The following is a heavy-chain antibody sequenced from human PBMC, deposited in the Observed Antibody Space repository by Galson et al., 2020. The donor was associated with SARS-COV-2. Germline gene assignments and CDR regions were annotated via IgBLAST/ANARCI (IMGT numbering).Heavy chain of an antibody. Sequence: GESLKISCAASGFTVSSNYMSWVRQAPGKGLEWVSVIYSGGSTYYADSVKGRFTISRDNSKNTLYLQMNSLRAEDTAVYYCARDVVVRGVINWGQGTLVTVSS. CDR1: GFTVSSNY. V-gene: IGHV3-53*01. CDR2: IYSGGST. CDR3: ARDVVVRGVIN. D-gene: IGHD3-10*01. J-gene: IGHJ4*02.